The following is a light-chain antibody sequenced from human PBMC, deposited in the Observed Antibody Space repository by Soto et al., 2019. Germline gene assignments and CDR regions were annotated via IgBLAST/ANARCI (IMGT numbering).Light chain of an antibody. CDR3: SSYTRTTLVV. V-gene: IGLV2-14*01. J-gene: IGLJ2*01. CDR2: EVS. CDR1: SSDVGGYNY. Sequence: QPASVSGSPGQSITISCTGSSSDVGGYNYVSWYQQHPGKAPKLMIYEVSNRPSGVSNRFSGSKSGNTASLTISGLQAEDEADYYCSSYTRTTLVVFGGGTKLTVL.